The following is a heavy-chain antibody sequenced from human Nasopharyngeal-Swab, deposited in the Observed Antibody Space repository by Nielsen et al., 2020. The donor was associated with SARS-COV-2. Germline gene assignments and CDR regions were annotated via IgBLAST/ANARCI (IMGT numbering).Heavy chain of an antibody. CDR3: AREDPIAVAGNLDY. J-gene: IGHJ4*02. D-gene: IGHD6-19*01. Sequence: GESLKISCAASGFTFSSYAMHWVRQAPGKGLEWVAVISYDGSNKYYADSVKGRFTISRDSSKNTLYLQMNSLRAEDTAVYYCAREDPIAVAGNLDYWGQGTLVTVSS. V-gene: IGHV3-30-3*01. CDR2: ISYDGSNK. CDR1: GFTFSSYA.